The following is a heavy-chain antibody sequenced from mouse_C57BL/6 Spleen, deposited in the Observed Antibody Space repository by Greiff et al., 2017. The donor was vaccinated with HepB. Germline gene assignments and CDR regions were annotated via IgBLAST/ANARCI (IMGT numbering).Heavy chain of an antibody. CDR1: GYTFTSYW. CDR2: IHPNSGST. CDR3: ARRGVSGGAMDY. Sequence: QVQLQQPGAELVKPGASVKLSCKASGYTFTSYWMHWVKQRPGQGLEWIGMIHPNSGSTNYNEKFKSKATLTVDKSSSTAYMQLSSLTSEDSAVYYCARRGVSGGAMDYWGQGTSVTVSS. V-gene: IGHV1-64*01. J-gene: IGHJ4*01.